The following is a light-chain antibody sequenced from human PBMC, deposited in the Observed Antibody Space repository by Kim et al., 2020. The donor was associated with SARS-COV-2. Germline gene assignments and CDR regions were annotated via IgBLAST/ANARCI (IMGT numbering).Light chain of an antibody. CDR3: QQYHWWPLT. CDR2: DTS. CDR1: QALSGR. V-gene: IGKV3-15*01. J-gene: IGKJ4*01. Sequence: VSPGEGVTPSCRASQALSGRLAWFQQKPGQAPILLIYDTSTRATDIPARFSGRGSGTEFTLTISSLQSEDFAVYYCQQYHWWPLTFGGGTKVDIK.